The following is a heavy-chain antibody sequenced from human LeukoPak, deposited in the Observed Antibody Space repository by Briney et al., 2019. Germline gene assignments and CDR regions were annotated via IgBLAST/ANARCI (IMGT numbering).Heavy chain of an antibody. D-gene: IGHD6-13*01. Sequence: GGSLRLSCAASGFTFSSYSMNWVRQAPGKGLEWVSSISSSSSYIYYADSVKGRFTISRDNAKNSLYLQMNSLRAEDTAVYYCAKGGQSYSSSWYGFDPWGQGTLVTVSS. CDR1: GFTFSSYS. CDR2: ISSSSSYI. CDR3: AKGGQSYSSSWYGFDP. J-gene: IGHJ5*02. V-gene: IGHV3-21*01.